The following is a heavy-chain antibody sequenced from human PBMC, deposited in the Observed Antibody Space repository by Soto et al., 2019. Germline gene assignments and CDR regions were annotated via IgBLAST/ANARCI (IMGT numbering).Heavy chain of an antibody. J-gene: IGHJ1*01. CDR3: AKDAYTSRYYYGSGSYAEYFQH. D-gene: IGHD3-10*01. CDR2: ISGSGGST. V-gene: IGHV3-23*01. CDR1: GFTFSSYA. Sequence: GESLKISCAASGFTFSSYAMSWVRQAPGKGLEWVSAISGSGGSTYYADSVKGRFTISRDNSKNTLYLQMNSLRAEDTAVYYCAKDAYTSRYYYGSGSYAEYFQHWGQGTLVTVSS.